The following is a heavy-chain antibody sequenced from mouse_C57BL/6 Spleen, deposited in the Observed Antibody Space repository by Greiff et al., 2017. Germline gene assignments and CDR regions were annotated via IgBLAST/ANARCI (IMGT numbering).Heavy chain of an antibody. CDR3: ARQSDGYFFAY. CDR1: GFTFSDYG. V-gene: IGHV5-15*01. J-gene: IGHJ3*01. D-gene: IGHD2-3*01. Sequence: EVQGVESGGGLVQPGGSLKLSCAASGFTFSDYGMAWVRQAPRKGPEWVAFISNLAYSIYYADTVTGRFTISRENAKNTLYLEMSSLRSEDTAMYYCARQSDGYFFAYWGQGTLVTVSA. CDR2: ISNLAYSI.